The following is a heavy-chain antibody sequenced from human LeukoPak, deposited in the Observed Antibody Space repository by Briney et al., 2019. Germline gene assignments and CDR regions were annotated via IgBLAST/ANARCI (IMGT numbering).Heavy chain of an antibody. CDR2: IYYSGST. D-gene: IGHD3-22*01. V-gene: IGHV4-39*01. CDR1: GGSISSSSYY. J-gene: IGHJ3*02. CDR3: ARHPYYYDSSGPRRDAFDI. Sequence: SETLSRTCTVSGGSISSSSYYWGWIRQPPGKGLEWIGCIYYSGSTYYNPSLKSRVTISVDTSKNQFSLKLSSVTAAYTAVYDCARHPYYYDSSGPRRDAFDIWGQGTMVTVSS.